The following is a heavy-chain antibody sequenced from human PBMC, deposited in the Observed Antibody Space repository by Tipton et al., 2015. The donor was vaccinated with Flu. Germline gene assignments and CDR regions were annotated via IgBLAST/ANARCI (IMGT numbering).Heavy chain of an antibody. J-gene: IGHJ4*02. CDR2: ISSSGSII. Sequence: SLRLSCAASGFTYSDYYMSWVRQAPGKGLEWVSHISSSGSIINYADSVKGRFTISRDNSKNTLYLQMNSLRAEDTAVYYCAKRGPIYYDTSGLRIDYWGQGTLVTVSS. CDR3: AKRGPIYYDTSGLRIDY. CDR1: GFTYSDYY. D-gene: IGHD3-22*01. V-gene: IGHV3-11*04.